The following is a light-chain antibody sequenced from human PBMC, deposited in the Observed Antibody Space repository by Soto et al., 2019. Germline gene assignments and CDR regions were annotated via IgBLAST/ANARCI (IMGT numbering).Light chain of an antibody. CDR1: QIINTW. CDR3: QQYEKYSHT. Sequence: DIPMTQSPSSLSASVGDRVTITCRASQIINTWLAWYQQKPGKAPKLLIYRASNLVNGVPSRFSGSGTGTQFTLTHHSLPPGDFSIYYCQQYEKYSHTFGPGTKVDL. J-gene: IGKJ3*01. V-gene: IGKV1-5*03. CDR2: RAS.